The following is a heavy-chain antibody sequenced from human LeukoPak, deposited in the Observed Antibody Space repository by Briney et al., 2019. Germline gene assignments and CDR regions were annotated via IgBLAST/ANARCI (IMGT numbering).Heavy chain of an antibody. J-gene: IGHJ4*02. CDR2: IKSRTDGGTT. D-gene: IGHD3-22*01. CDR1: GFTFSKAW. Sequence: GGSLRLSCAASGFTFSKAWMSWVRQAPGKGLEWVGRIKSRTDGGTTDYAAPVKGRFTISRDDSKNTLYLQMNSLKTEDTAVYYCTTDYYDSSGSLHFDYWGQGTLVTVSS. V-gene: IGHV3-15*01. CDR3: TTDYYDSSGSLHFDY.